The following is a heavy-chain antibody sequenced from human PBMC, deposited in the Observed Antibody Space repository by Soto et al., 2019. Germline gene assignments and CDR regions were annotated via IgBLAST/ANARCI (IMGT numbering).Heavy chain of an antibody. D-gene: IGHD3-22*01. CDR2: INPNSGGT. CDR1: GYTFTGYY. J-gene: IGHJ3*02. Sequence: EASVKVSCKASGYTFTGYYMHWVRQAPGQGLEWMRWINPNSGGTNYAQKFQGWVTMTRDTSISTAYMELSMLRSDDTAVYYCARGYYYDSSGYYYVALQPYDAFDIWGQGTMVTVSS. V-gene: IGHV1-2*04. CDR3: ARGYYYDSSGYYYVALQPYDAFDI.